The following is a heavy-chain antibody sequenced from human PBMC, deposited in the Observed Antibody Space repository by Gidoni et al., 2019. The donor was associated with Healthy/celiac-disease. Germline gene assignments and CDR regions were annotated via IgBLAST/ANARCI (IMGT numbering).Heavy chain of an antibody. CDR3: AQRSGDYNTGFDY. D-gene: IGHD3-22*01. CDR1: GFSLSTSGVG. J-gene: IGHJ4*01. CDR2: SYWNDDK. V-gene: IGHV2-5*01. Sequence: QITLKESGPTLVKPTQPLTLTCTFSGFSLSTSGVGVGCIRQPQGKALEWLALSYWNDDKHYSTSLKSRLTTTKNTSKNQEVLTMSNMDHVATGTYYCAQRSGDYNTGFDYWGQGTLVTVSS.